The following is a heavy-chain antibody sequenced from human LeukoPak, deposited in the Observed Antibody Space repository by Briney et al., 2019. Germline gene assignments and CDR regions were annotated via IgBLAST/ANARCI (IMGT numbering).Heavy chain of an antibody. Sequence: ASVKVSCKASGYTFTGYYMHWVRQAPGQGLEWMGRINPNSGGTNYAQKLQGRVTMTTDTSTSTAYMELRSLRSDDTAVYYCARYSSGWYGSAFDYWGQGTLVTVSS. V-gene: IGHV1-2*06. J-gene: IGHJ4*02. D-gene: IGHD6-19*01. CDR1: GYTFTGYY. CDR2: INPNSGGT. CDR3: ARYSSGWYGSAFDY.